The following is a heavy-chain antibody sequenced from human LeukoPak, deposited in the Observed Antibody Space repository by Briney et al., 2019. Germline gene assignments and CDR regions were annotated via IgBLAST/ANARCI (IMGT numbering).Heavy chain of an antibody. V-gene: IGHV3-30*18. Sequence: GGSLRLSCAASGFTFSSYGMHWARQAPGKGLEWVAVISYDGSNKYYADSVKGRFTISRDNSKNTLYLQMNSLRAEDTAVYYCAKDAVPAAPNSYGMDVWGQGTTVTVSS. CDR1: GFTFSSYG. CDR3: AKDAVPAAPNSYGMDV. CDR2: ISYDGSNK. D-gene: IGHD2-2*01. J-gene: IGHJ6*02.